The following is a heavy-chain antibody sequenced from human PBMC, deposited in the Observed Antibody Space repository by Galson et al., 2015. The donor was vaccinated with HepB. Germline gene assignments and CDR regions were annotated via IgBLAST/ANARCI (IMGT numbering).Heavy chain of an antibody. J-gene: IGHJ6*03. Sequence: PALVKPTQTLTLTCTFSGFSLSTSGVGVGWIRQPPGKALEWLALIYWDDDKRYSPSLKSRLTITKDTSKNQVVLTMTNMDPVDTATYYCAHTSWGLRETMYYYYMDVWGKGTTVTVSS. CDR2: IYWDDDK. CDR3: AHTSWGLRETMYYYYMDV. D-gene: IGHD3-16*01. CDR1: GFSLSTSGVG. V-gene: IGHV2-5*02.